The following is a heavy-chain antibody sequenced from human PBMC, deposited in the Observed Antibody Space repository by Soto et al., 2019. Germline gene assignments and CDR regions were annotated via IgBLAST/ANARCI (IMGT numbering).Heavy chain of an antibody. CDR1: GDIFYSNSAA. J-gene: IGHJ6*02. CDR2: TYYRSNWSN. CDR3: AGVSWFRGMEV. Sequence: QTLSLTCATPGDIFYSNSAAWNCIRQSPSRGLEWLGRTYYRSNWSNDYAVSVKSRITINPDTSKKQLSLQLYSVTPEDTAVYYCAGVSWFRGMEVWGQGTPVTVSS. D-gene: IGHD3-10*01. V-gene: IGHV6-1*01.